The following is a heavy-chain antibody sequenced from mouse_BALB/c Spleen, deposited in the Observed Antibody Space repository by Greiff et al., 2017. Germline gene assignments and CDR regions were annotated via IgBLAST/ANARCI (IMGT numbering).Heavy chain of an antibody. Sequence: EVKVVESGGGLVKPGGSLKLSCAASGFTFSSYAMSWVRQTPEKRLEWVASISSGGSTYYPDSVKGRFTISRDNARNILYLQMSSLRSEDTAMYYCAREAIYYDYGFAYWGQGTLVTVSA. CDR2: ISSGGST. CDR3: AREAIYYDYGFAY. J-gene: IGHJ3*01. D-gene: IGHD2-4*01. V-gene: IGHV5-6-5*01. CDR1: GFTFSSYA.